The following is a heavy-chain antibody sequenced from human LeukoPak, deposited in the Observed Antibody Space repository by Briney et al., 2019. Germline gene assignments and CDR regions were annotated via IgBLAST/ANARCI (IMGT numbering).Heavy chain of an antibody. CDR2: ISGGGDST. CDR3: AKDHGDLGDY. V-gene: IGHV3-23*01. Sequence: GGSLRLSCAASGFTFSNYAMTWVRQAPGKGLAWVSGISGGGDSTYYADSVKGRFTISRDNSKNTLYLQMDSLRAEDTAVYYCAKDHGDLGDYWGQGTLVTVSS. D-gene: IGHD3-16*01. CDR1: GFTFSNYA. J-gene: IGHJ4*02.